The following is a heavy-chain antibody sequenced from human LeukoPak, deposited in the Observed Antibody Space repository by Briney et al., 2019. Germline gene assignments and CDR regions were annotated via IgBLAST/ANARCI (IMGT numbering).Heavy chain of an antibody. V-gene: IGHV3-21*01. D-gene: IGHD1-1*01. CDR1: GFTFDDYA. CDR3: ARQQNNWDY. J-gene: IGHJ4*02. Sequence: GRSLRLSCAASGFTFDDYAMHWVRQAPGKGLEWVSSISSSSSYIYYADSVKGRFTISRDNAKNSLYLQMNSLRAEDTAVYYCARQQNNWDYWGQGTLVTVSS. CDR2: ISSSSSYI.